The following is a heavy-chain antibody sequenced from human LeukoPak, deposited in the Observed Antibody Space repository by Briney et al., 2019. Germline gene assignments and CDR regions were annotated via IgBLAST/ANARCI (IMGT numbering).Heavy chain of an antibody. Sequence: GASVKVSCKTSGYTSTRYYMHWGRQAPGHGLVWRGWINPNSGGTNYAQKIQGRVTMTRDTPTRTAYMELRRLTSDETAAYYSARDPLPAYGDQAGDAFDIWGQGTMVTVSS. CDR1: GYTSTRYY. CDR3: ARDPLPAYGDQAGDAFDI. V-gene: IGHV1-2*02. CDR2: INPNSGGT. J-gene: IGHJ3*02. D-gene: IGHD4-17*01.